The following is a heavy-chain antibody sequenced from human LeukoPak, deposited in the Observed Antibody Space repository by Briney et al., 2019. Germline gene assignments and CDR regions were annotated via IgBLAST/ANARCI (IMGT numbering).Heavy chain of an antibody. CDR1: GYTFTGYY. J-gene: IGHJ4*02. CDR3: ARHSSGWYGKGFDY. V-gene: IGHV1-46*01. Sequence: GASVKVSCKASGYTFTGYYMHWVRQAPGQGLEWMGVINPSGGSTSYAQKFQGSVTMTRDTSTSTVYMELSSLRSEDTAVYYCARHSSGWYGKGFDYWGQGTLVTVSS. D-gene: IGHD6-19*01. CDR2: INPSGGST.